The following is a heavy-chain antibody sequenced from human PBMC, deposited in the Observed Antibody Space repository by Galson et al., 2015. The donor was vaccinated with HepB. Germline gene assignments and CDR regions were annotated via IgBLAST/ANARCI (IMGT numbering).Heavy chain of an antibody. CDR2: IVVGTDNT. D-gene: IGHD4/OR15-4a*01. V-gene: IGHV1-58*02. CDR3: ARDAYGSNQRYGLDA. CDR1: GFTFSSSV. Sequence: SVKVSCKASGFTFSSSVISWVRQVRGQRLEWIGWIVVGTDNTNYAQNFQERVAIIRDTSVSTAYLQISSLKAEDTAVYYCARDAYGSNQRYGLDAWGQGTTVTVSS. J-gene: IGHJ6*02.